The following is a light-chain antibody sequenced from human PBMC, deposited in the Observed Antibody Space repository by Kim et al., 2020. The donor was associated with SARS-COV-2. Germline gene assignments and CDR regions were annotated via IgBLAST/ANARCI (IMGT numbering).Light chain of an antibody. CDR1: QDINNN. V-gene: IGKV1-8*01. CDR2: TAS. Sequence: ASAGDRVTITCRASQDINNNLAWYQQKPGIAPKLLTYTASTLQNGVPSKFSGSGSGTEFTLTISCLQSEDFATYYCQQFYTYPFTFGPGTKVDIK. J-gene: IGKJ3*01. CDR3: QQFYTYPFT.